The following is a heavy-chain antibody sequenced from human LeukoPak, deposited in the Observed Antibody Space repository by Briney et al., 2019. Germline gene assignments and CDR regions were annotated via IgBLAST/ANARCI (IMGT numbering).Heavy chain of an antibody. D-gene: IGHD3-10*01. CDR2: LDSGGSTT. CDR1: GFAFSSHW. Sequence: GGSLRLSCAASGFAFSSHWMHWARQAPGKGLVWVSRLDSGGSTTSYADSVKGRFTISRDNAKDTLYLQMNSLRAEDTALYYCARDQAGSFDIWGQGTMVTVSS. J-gene: IGHJ3*02. V-gene: IGHV3-74*01. CDR3: ARDQAGSFDI.